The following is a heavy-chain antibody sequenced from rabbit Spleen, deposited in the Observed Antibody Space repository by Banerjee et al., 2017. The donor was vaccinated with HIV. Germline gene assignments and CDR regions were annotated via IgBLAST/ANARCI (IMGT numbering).Heavy chain of an antibody. CDR3: ARYGAGGSYFAL. D-gene: IGHD8-1*01. V-gene: IGHV1S47*01. CDR1: GVSLSDKD. Sequence: EQLEESGGGLVKPEGSLTLTCKASGVSLSDKDVMCWVHQAPGKGPEWIACIDPVFGITYYANWVSGRFSISRENAQNTVFLQMTSLTSADTATYFCARYGAGGSYFALWGPGTLVTVS. CDR2: IDPVFGIT. J-gene: IGHJ4*01.